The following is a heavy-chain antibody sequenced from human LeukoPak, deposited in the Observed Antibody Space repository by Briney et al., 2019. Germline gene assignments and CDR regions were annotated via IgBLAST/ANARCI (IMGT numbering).Heavy chain of an antibody. J-gene: IGHJ4*02. V-gene: IGHV3-21*01. D-gene: IGHD6-19*01. CDR1: GFTFSSYS. CDR3: ARIAVVPYFDY. CDR2: ISSSSGYI. Sequence: GGSLRLSCAASGFTFSSYSMNWVRQAPGKGLEWVSSISSSSGYIYYADSVKGRFTISRDNAKNSLYLQMNRLRAEDTAMYYCARIAVVPYFDYWGQGTLVTVPS.